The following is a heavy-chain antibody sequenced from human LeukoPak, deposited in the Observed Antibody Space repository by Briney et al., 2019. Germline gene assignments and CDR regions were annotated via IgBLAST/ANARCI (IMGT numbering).Heavy chain of an antibody. J-gene: IGHJ6*03. V-gene: IGHV1-18*01. CDR1: NNTLSNNG. Sequence: ASVKVSCKASNNTLSNNGISWVRQAPGQGLEWMGWISAYNGNTNYAQKLRGGVTMTTDTSTSTAYMELRSLRSDDTAVYYCARAVPYYYYYMDVWGKGTTVTISS. CDR2: ISAYNGNT. CDR3: ARAVPYYYYYMDV.